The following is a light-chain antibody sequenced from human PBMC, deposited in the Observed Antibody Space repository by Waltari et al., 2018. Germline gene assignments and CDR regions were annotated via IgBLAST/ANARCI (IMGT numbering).Light chain of an antibody. CDR2: DVT. CDR3: CSFAGSYTWV. CDR1: SSDVGGCKP. J-gene: IGLJ3*02. Sequence: QSALTQPRSVSGSPGQSVTISCPGTSSDVGGCKPVSWYQQHPGEAPKLIFYDVTKRPSGVPDRFSGSKSGNTASLTISGLQAEDEADYYCCSFAGSYTWVFGGGTKVTVL. V-gene: IGLV2-11*01.